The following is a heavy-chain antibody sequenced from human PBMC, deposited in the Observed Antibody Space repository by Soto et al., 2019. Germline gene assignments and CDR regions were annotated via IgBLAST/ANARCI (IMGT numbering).Heavy chain of an antibody. CDR2: INAGNGNT. CDR3: AGPYGSGIGMDV. CDR1: GYTFTSYA. J-gene: IGHJ6*02. V-gene: IGHV1-3*01. D-gene: IGHD3-10*01. Sequence: GASVKVSCKASGYTFTSYAMHWLRQAPGQRLEWMGWINAGNGNTKYSQKFQGRVTITRDTSASTAYMELSSLRSEDTAVYYCAGPYGSGIGMDVWGQGTTVTVSS.